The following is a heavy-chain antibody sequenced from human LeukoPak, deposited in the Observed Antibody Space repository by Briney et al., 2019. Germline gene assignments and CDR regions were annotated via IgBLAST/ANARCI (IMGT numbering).Heavy chain of an antibody. CDR3: AKDGETWFLDY. J-gene: IGHJ4*02. V-gene: IGHV3-33*06. CDR1: GFTFSSYG. D-gene: IGHD3-10*01. CDR2: IWYDGSNK. Sequence: PGGSLRLSCAASGFTFSSYGMHWVRQAPGKGLEWVAVIWYDGSNKYYADSVKGRFTISRDNSKNTLYLQMNSLRAEDTAVYYCAKDGETWFLDYWGQGTLVTVSS.